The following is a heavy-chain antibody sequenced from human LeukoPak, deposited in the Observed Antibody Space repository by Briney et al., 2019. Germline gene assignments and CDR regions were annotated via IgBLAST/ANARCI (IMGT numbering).Heavy chain of an antibody. J-gene: IGHJ3*02. D-gene: IGHD2-21*01. CDR3: ARYCGGDCIDAFDI. CDR2: INPNSGGT. Sequence: ASVKVSCKASGYTFTGYYMHRVRQAPGQGLEWMGWINPNSGGTNYAQKFQGRVTMTRDTSISTAYMELSRLRSDDTAVYYCARYCGGDCIDAFDIWGQGTMVTVSS. V-gene: IGHV1-2*02. CDR1: GYTFTGYY.